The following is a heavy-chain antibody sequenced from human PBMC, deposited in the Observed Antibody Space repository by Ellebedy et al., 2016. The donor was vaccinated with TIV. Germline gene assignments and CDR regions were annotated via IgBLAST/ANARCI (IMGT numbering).Heavy chain of an antibody. CDR3: ARVCGSSWYLDAFDI. V-gene: IGHV4-34*01. Sequence: SETLSLXCAVYGGSFSGYYWSWIRQPPGKGLEWIGEINHSGSTNYIPSLKSRVTISVDTSKNQFSLKLSSVTAADTAVYYCARVCGSSWYLDAFDIWGQGTMVTVSS. CDR1: GGSFSGYY. D-gene: IGHD6-13*01. J-gene: IGHJ3*02. CDR2: INHSGST.